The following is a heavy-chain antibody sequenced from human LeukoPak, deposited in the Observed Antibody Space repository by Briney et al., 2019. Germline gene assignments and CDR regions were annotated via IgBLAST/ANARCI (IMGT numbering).Heavy chain of an antibody. CDR2: ISWNGGSV. V-gene: IGHV3-9*01. CDR1: GFTFDDYA. J-gene: IGHJ6*02. D-gene: IGHD6-13*01. CDR3: ARDFGSFNYYYYSMDV. Sequence: PGRSLRLSCAASGFTFDDYAMHWVRQAPAKGLEWVSGISWNGGSVDYADSVKGRFTISRDNAKNSLYLQMNSLRAEDTAVYYCARDFGSFNYYYYSMDVWGQGTTVTVSS.